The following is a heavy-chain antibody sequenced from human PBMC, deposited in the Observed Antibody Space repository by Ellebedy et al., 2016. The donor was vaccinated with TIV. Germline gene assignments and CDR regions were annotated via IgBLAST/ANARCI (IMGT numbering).Heavy chain of an antibody. Sequence: GESLKISXKGSGYSFSNYWIGWVRQMPGKGLEWMGIIYPGDSDTRYSPSFQGQVTISADKSISTAYLQWSSLKASDTAMYYCARPIEYDYVGLYWGQGTLVTVSS. J-gene: IGHJ4*02. CDR2: IYPGDSDT. CDR1: GYSFSNYW. D-gene: IGHD5-12*01. V-gene: IGHV5-51*01. CDR3: ARPIEYDYVGLY.